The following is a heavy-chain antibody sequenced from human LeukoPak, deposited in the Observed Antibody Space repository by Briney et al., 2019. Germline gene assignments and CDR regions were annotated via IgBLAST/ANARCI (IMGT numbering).Heavy chain of an antibody. V-gene: IGHV1-46*01. CDR3: ARDQEGFDY. CDR2: IYPRDGST. CDR1: GYTFTNNY. J-gene: IGHJ4*02. Sequence: ASVTVSCKASGYTFTNNYLHWVRQAPGQGLEWMGMIYPRDGSTSYAQNFQGRVTVTRDTSTTTVHMELRGLRSEDTAVYYCARDQEGFDYWGQGTVVTVS.